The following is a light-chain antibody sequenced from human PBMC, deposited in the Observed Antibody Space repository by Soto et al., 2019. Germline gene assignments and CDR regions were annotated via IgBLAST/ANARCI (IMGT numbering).Light chain of an antibody. V-gene: IGKV3-20*01. CDR2: GAS. CDR3: QQYGSSLLT. CDR1: QSVSSNY. J-gene: IGKJ4*01. Sequence: EIVLTQSPGTLSLSPGERATLSCRASQSVSSNYLAWYQQRPGQAPRILIYGASTRATGIPDRFSGSGSGTDFTLTISRLEPEDSAVYYCQQYGSSLLTFGGGTKVEIK.